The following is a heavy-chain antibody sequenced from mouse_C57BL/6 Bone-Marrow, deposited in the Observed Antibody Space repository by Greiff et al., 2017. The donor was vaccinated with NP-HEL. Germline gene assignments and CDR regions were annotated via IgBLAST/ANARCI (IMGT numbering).Heavy chain of an antibody. Sequence: QVQLQQSGPELVKPGASVKISCKASVYAFSSSWMNWVKQRPGKGLEWIGRIYPGDGDTNYNGKFKGKATLTADKSSSTAYMQLSSLTSEDSAVYFCARLGYYGSPWYFDVWGTGTTVTVSS. V-gene: IGHV1-82*01. D-gene: IGHD1-1*01. CDR2: IYPGDGDT. J-gene: IGHJ1*03. CDR3: ARLGYYGSPWYFDV. CDR1: VYAFSSSW.